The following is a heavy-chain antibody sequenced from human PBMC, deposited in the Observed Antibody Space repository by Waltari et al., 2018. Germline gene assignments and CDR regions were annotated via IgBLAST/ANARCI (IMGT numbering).Heavy chain of an antibody. D-gene: IGHD6-19*01. Sequence: QVQLQQWGAGLLKPSETLSLTCAVYGGSFSGYYWSWIRQPPGKGLEWIGEINHSGSTNYNPSLKSRVTISVDTSKNQFSLKLSSVTAADTAVYYCARDAGYSSGWLHYWGQGTLVTVSS. CDR2: INHSGST. CDR3: ARDAGYSSGWLHY. J-gene: IGHJ4*02. CDR1: GGSFSGYY. V-gene: IGHV4-34*01.